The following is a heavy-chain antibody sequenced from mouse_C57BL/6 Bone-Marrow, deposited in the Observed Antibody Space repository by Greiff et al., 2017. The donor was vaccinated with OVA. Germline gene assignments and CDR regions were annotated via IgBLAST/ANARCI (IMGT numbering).Heavy chain of an antibody. J-gene: IGHJ4*01. CDR2: IDPENGDT. Sequence: VQLQQSGAELVRPGASVKLSCTASGFNIKDDYMHWVKQRPEQGLEWIGWIDPENGDTEYASKFQGKATITADTSSNTAYLQLSSLTSEDTAVYYCTITTVVAPNYWGQGTSVTVSS. D-gene: IGHD1-1*01. V-gene: IGHV14-4*01. CDR1: GFNIKDDY. CDR3: TITTVVAPNY.